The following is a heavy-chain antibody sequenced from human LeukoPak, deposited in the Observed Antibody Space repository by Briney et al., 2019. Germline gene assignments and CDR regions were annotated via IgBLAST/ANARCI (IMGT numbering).Heavy chain of an antibody. CDR3: ARGYDFWSGPHAFDI. CDR2: ISSSGSTI. J-gene: IGHJ3*02. Sequence: PGGSLRLSCAASGFTFSDYYMSWIRQAPGKGLEWVSYISSSGSTIYYADSVKGRFTISRDNAKNSLYLQMNSLRAEDTAAYYCARGYDFWSGPHAFDIWGQGTMVTVSS. D-gene: IGHD3-3*01. V-gene: IGHV3-11*01. CDR1: GFTFSDYY.